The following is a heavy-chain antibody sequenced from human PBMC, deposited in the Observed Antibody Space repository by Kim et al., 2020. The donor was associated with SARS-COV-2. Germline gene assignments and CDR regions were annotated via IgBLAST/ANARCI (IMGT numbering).Heavy chain of an antibody. CDR3: ARSPVVANPACDY. CDR2: ISYDGSNK. CDR1: GFTFSSYA. D-gene: IGHD3-22*01. Sequence: GGSLRLSCAASGFTFSSYAMHWVRQAPGKGLEWVAVISYDGSNKYYADSVKGRFTISRDNSKNTLYLQMNSLRAEDTAVYYCARSPVVANPACDYWGQGTLVTVSS. J-gene: IGHJ4*02. V-gene: IGHV3-30*04.